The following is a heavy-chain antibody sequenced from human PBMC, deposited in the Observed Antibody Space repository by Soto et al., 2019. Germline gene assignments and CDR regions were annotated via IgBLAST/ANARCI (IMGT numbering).Heavy chain of an antibody. CDR2: FDPEDGET. CDR1: GYTLTELS. J-gene: IGHJ6*02. V-gene: IGHV1-24*01. Sequence: ASVKVSCKVSGYTLTELSMHWVRQAPGKGLEWMGGFDPEDGETIYAQKFQGRVTMTEDTSTDTAYMELSSLRSEDTAVYYCETSITMVRGVTPYYYYYYGMDVWGQGTTVTVSS. CDR3: ETSITMVRGVTPYYYYYYGMDV. D-gene: IGHD3-10*01.